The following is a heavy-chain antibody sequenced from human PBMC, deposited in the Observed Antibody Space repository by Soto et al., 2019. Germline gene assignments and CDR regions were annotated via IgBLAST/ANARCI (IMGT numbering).Heavy chain of an antibody. Sequence: PSETLSLTCAVYGGSFSGYYWSWIRQPPGKGLEWIGEINHSGSTNYNPSLKSRVTISVDTSKNQFSLKLSSVTAADTAVYYCARGRIDTDPLHVYSSGCFDYWGQGTLVTVSS. V-gene: IGHV4-34*01. J-gene: IGHJ4*02. CDR3: ARGRIDTDPLHVYSSGCFDY. CDR2: INHSGST. CDR1: GGSFSGYY. D-gene: IGHD6-19*01.